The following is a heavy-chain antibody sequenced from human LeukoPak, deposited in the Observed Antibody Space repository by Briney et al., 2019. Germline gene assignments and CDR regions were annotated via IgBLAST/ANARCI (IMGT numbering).Heavy chain of an antibody. CDR2: INAGNGDT. J-gene: IGHJ4*02. Sequence: GASVKVSCKASGYTFTSYAMHWVRQAPGQRLEWMGWINAGNGDTKYSQKFQGRVTITRDTSASTAYMELSSLRSEDTAVYYCAGSGLYCSGGSCYSGWGQGTLVTVSS. CDR1: GYTFTSYA. D-gene: IGHD2-15*01. V-gene: IGHV1-3*01. CDR3: AGSGLYCSGGSCYSG.